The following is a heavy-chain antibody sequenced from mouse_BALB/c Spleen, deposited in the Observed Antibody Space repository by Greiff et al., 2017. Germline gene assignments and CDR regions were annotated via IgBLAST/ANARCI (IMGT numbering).Heavy chain of an antibody. D-gene: IGHD2-4*01. V-gene: IGHV5-9-4*01. Sequence: EVQGVESGGGLVKPGGSLKLSCAASGFTFSSYAMSWVRQSPEKRLEWVAEISSGGSYTYYPDTVTGRFTISRDNAKNTLYLEMSSLRSEDTAMYYCARGGDYDKGTEFAYWGQGTLVTVSA. CDR2: ISSGGSYT. CDR3: ARGGDYDKGTEFAY. J-gene: IGHJ3*01. CDR1: GFTFSSYA.